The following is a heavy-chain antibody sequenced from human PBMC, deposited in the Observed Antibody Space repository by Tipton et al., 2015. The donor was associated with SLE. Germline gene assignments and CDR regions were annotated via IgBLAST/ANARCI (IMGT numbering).Heavy chain of an antibody. D-gene: IGHD3-10*01. J-gene: IGHJ6*02. CDR1: GGSISNSY. CDR2: IYYSGST. CDR3: ASSYSDYGMDV. Sequence: TLSLTCTVSGGSISNSYWNWIRQPPGKALEWIGYIYYSGSTSYNPSLKSRVTISVDTSKNQISLKLSSVTAADTAVYYCASSYSDYGMDVWGQGTTVTVSS. V-gene: IGHV4-59*07.